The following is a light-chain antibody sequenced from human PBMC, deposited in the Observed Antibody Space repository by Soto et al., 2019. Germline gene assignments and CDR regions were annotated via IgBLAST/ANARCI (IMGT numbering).Light chain of an antibody. CDR3: VLYMGGGSYV. Sequence: QTVVTQEPSFSVSPGGTVTLTCGLTSGSVSTGYHPSWYQQTPGQAPRTLIYSTNTRSSGVPDRFSGSILGNKAALTIAGAQADDESDYYCVLYMGGGSYVFRTGTQLTVL. CDR2: STN. V-gene: IGLV8-61*01. J-gene: IGLJ1*01. CDR1: SGSVSTGYH.